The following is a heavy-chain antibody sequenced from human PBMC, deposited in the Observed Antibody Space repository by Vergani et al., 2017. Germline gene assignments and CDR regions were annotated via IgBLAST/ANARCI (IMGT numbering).Heavy chain of an antibody. V-gene: IGHV4-31*03. CDR2: IYYSGST. CDR1: GGSISSGGYY. J-gene: IGHJ3*02. CDR3: ARGDRTGTITVDAFDI. D-gene: IGHD1-1*01. Sequence: QVQLQESGPGLVKPSQTLSLTCTVSGGSISSGGYYWSWIRQHPGKGLEWIGYIYYSGSTYYNPSLKSRVTISVDTSKNQFSLKLSSVTAADTAVYYCARGDRTGTITVDAFDIWGQGTMVTVSS.